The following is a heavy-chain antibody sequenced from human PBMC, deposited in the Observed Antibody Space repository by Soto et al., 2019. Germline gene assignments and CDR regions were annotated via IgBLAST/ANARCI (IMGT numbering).Heavy chain of an antibody. CDR1: GGSISSGDYY. J-gene: IGHJ4*02. D-gene: IGHD6-13*01. CDR3: ASRIAAAGSFDY. Sequence: QVQLQESGPGLVKPSQTLSLTCTVSGGSISSGDYYWSWIRQPPGKGLEWIGYIYYSGSTYYNPSLMRRVTIAVDTSKNQFSLKLSSVTAAATAVYYCASRIAAAGSFDYWGQGTLVTVSS. V-gene: IGHV4-30-4*01. CDR2: IYYSGST.